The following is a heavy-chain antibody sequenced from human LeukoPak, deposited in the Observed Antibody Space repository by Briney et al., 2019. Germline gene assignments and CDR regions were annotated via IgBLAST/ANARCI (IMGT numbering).Heavy chain of an antibody. CDR3: ARGFSSVVEGYDYTLDY. CDR1: GYTFTSYD. V-gene: IGHV1-8*01. CDR2: MNPNSGNT. D-gene: IGHD5-12*01. Sequence: ASVKVSCKASGYTFTSYDINWVRQATGQGLEWMGWMNPNSGNTGYAQKFQGRVTMTRNTSISTAYMELSSLRSEDTAVYYCARGFSSVVEGYDYTLDYWGQGTLVTVSS. J-gene: IGHJ4*02.